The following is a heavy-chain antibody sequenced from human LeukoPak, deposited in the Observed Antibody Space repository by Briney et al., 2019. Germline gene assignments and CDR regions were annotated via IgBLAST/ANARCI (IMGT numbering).Heavy chain of an antibody. D-gene: IGHD2-8*02. Sequence: SETLSLTCTVSGVPISWYYWSWIHPPPPKELEGIGYIYYNRITYYNPPLKSRVTISVDTSKNQFSLKLTSVTAADTAVYYCARVIENTGGAFDIWGQGTMVTVSS. V-gene: IGHV4-59*01. CDR1: GVPISWYY. CDR2: IYYNRIT. J-gene: IGHJ3*02. CDR3: ARVIENTGGAFDI.